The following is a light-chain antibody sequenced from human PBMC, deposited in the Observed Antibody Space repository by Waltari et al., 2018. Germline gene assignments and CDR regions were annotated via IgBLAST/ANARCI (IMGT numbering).Light chain of an antibody. J-gene: IGKJ3*01. CDR1: QNITHH. CDR2: AAS. CDR3: QQYNTWPS. V-gene: IGKV3-15*01. Sequence: ESVMTQSPATVSVSPADRATLSCRASQNITHHLVWYQHHPGHAPRLLIYAASPRATGTPARFSGHGSGTEFTLTSSSLQSEDFALYYCQQYNTWPSFGPGTKVDIK.